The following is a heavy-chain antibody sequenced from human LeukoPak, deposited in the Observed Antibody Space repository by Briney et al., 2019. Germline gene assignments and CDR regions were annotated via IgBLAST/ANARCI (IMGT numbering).Heavy chain of an antibody. CDR3: ARFGYCSSTSCPYGSGFDP. Sequence: GGSLRLSCAASGFTFSSYAMSWVRQAPGKGLEWVSAISGSGGSTYYADSVKGRFTISRDNSKNTLYLQMNSLRAEDTAVYYCARFGYCSSTSCPYGSGFDPWGQGTLVTVSS. CDR2: ISGSGGST. D-gene: IGHD2-2*01. V-gene: IGHV3-23*01. CDR1: GFTFSSYA. J-gene: IGHJ5*02.